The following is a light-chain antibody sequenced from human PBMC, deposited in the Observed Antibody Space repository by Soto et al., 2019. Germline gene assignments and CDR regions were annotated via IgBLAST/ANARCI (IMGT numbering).Light chain of an antibody. V-gene: IGKV3-20*01. CDR1: QSVRSSY. J-gene: IGKJ4*01. CDR3: QQYGSSPT. CDR2: GAS. Sequence: DIVLTQSPGTLSLSPGERATLSCRASQSVRSSYLAWYQQKPGQAPRLLIYGASSRATGIPDRFSGSGSGTDFTLTISRLEPEDLAVYYCQQYGSSPTFGGGTKVEIK.